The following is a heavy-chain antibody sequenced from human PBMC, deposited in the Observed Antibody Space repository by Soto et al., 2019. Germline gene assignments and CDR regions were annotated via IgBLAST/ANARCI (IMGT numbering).Heavy chain of an antibody. CDR1: GGYISRTSYH. D-gene: IGHD1-1*01. Sequence: QLQLQESGPGLVKPSETLSLTCTVSGGYISRTSYHWGWIRQPPGEGLEWIGTISYSGSTFYNPSLKSRVSITADTSKNRFSLELSSVTAADTAVYFCSGDSNNWVWGDYWGQGTLVTASS. CDR3: SGDSNNWVWGDY. CDR2: ISYSGST. V-gene: IGHV4-39*01. J-gene: IGHJ4*02.